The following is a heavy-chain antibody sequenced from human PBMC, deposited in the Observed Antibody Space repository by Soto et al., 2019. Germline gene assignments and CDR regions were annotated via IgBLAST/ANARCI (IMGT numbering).Heavy chain of an antibody. V-gene: IGHV3-23*01. D-gene: IGHD3-16*01. Sequence: EVQLLESGGGLVQPGGSLRLSCAASGFSFSSYAMSWVRQAPGKGLEWVSAISGSGGTTYYADSVKGRFTISRDNSKNTLYLQMNSLRAEGTAVYYCAKDGGEQFTFGGYFQHWGQGTLVTVSS. CDR1: GFSFSSYA. J-gene: IGHJ1*01. CDR3: AKDGGEQFTFGGYFQH. CDR2: ISGSGGTT.